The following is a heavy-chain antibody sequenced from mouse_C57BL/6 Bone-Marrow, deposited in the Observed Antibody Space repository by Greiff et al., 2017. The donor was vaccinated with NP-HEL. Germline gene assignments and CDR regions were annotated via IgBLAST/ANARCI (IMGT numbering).Heavy chain of an antibody. CDR3: ARQGALYSNLYAMDY. CDR2: ISNGGGST. V-gene: IGHV5-12*01. CDR1: GFTFSDYY. J-gene: IGHJ4*01. D-gene: IGHD2-5*01. Sequence: EVKLQESGGGLVQPGGSLKLSCAASGFTFSDYYMYWVRQTPEKRLEWVAYISNGGGSTYYPDTVKGRFTISRDNAKNTLYLQMSRLKSEDTAMYYCARQGALYSNLYAMDYWGQGTSVTVSS.